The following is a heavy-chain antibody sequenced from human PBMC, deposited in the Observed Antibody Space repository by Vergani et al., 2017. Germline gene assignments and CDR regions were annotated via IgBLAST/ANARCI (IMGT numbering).Heavy chain of an antibody. CDR3: DRASWRVLGGYYYYMDV. V-gene: IGHV4-30-2*01. J-gene: IGHJ6*03. Sequence: QLQLQESGSGLVKPSQTLSLTCAVSGDSITNGGFSWNWIRQPPGKGPEWIGYIFPSGNSDYNPSLKNRVSISLDKSKNQFSLWVNSVTAADAAVYFCDRASWRVLGGYYYYMDVWGKGKTVVVSS. D-gene: IGHD2-15*01. CDR2: IFPSGNS. CDR1: GDSITNGGFS.